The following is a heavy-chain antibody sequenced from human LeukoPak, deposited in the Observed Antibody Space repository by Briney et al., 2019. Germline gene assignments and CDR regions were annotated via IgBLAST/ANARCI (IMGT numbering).Heavy chain of an antibody. J-gene: IGHJ3*02. V-gene: IGHV1-2*02. CDR3: ARSFVRVGDYAEALDI. Sequence: ALVKVSCKASGYTFTGYYMHWVRQAPGQGLEWMGWINPNSGGTNYAQKFQGRVTMTRDTSISTAYMELSRLRSDDTAVYYCARSFVRVGDYAEALDIWGQGTMVTVSS. D-gene: IGHD4-17*01. CDR2: INPNSGGT. CDR1: GYTFTGYY.